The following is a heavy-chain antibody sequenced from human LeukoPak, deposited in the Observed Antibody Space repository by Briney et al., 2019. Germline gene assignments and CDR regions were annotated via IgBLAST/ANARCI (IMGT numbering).Heavy chain of an antibody. D-gene: IGHD3-22*01. J-gene: IGHJ4*02. CDR3: AKEGLNYYDSSGYPSDY. V-gene: IGHV3-23*01. CDR2: ISGSGDYT. Sequence: GGSLRLSCAVSGFTFSGYAMSWVRQAPGKGLEWVSTISGSGDYTYYADSVKGRFTISRDNSKNTLYLQMNSLRAEDTAVYYCAKEGLNYYDSSGYPSDYWGQGTLVTVSS. CDR1: GFTFSGYA.